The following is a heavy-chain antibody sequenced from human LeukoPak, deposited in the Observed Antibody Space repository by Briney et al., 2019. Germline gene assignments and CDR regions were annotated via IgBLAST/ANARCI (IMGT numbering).Heavy chain of an antibody. V-gene: IGHV3-48*03. CDR2: IGGSGSTI. CDR1: GFTFSSYE. J-gene: IGHJ3*02. Sequence: GSLRLSCAASGFTFSSYEMNWVRQAPGKGLEWVSYIGGSGSTIYYADSVKGRFTISRDNAKNSLYLQMNRLRGEDTAVYYCARDYLVGGTDAFDIWGQGTMVTVSS. CDR3: ARDYLVGGTDAFDI. D-gene: IGHD1-1*01.